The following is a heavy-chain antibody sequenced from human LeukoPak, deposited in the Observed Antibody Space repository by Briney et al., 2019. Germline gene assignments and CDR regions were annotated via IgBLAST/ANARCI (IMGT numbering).Heavy chain of an antibody. D-gene: IGHD4-17*01. CDR3: AKAHHYGDPYYFDY. CDR2: ISWNSGSI. V-gene: IGHV3-9*01. Sequence: PGGSLRLSCAASGFTFDDYAMHRVRQAPGKGLEWVSGISWNSGSIGYADSVKGRFTISRDNAKNSLYLQMNSLRAEDTALYYCAKAHHYGDPYYFDYWGQGTLVTVSS. J-gene: IGHJ4*02. CDR1: GFTFDDYA.